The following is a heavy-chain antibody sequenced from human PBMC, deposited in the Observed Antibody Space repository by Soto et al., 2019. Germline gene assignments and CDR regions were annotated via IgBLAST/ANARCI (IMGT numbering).Heavy chain of an antibody. CDR3: ARGSDSYDSSGYWEDY. CDR2: IYYSGST. D-gene: IGHD3-22*01. J-gene: IGHJ4*02. Sequence: QVQLQESGPGLVKPSETLSLTCTVSGGSISSYYWSWIRQPPGKGLELIGYIYYSGSTNYNPSLKSRVTISVDTSKNQFSLKLSSVTAADTAVYYCARGSDSYDSSGYWEDYWGQGTLVTVSS. CDR1: GGSISSYY. V-gene: IGHV4-59*01.